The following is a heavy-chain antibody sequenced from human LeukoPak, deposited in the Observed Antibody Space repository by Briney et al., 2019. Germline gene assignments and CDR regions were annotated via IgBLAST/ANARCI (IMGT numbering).Heavy chain of an antibody. CDR2: IWYDGSNK. CDR3: AREISRTGAFDI. V-gene: IGHV3-33*01. Sequence: GGSLRLSCAASGFTFSSYGMHWVRQAPGKGLEWVAVIWYDGSNKYYADSVKGRFTISRDNSKNTLYLQMNSLRAEDTAVYYCAREISRTGAFDIWGQGTMVNVSS. CDR1: GFTFSSYG. D-gene: IGHD3-3*02. J-gene: IGHJ3*02.